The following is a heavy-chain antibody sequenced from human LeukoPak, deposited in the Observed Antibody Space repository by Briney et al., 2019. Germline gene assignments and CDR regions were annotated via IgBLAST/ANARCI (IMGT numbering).Heavy chain of an antibody. CDR2: INAENGDT. Sequence: GASVKVPCKASGYRFTGYNIDWVRQAPGQRPEWMGRINAENGDTKYSQKFQGRVTITRDTFASTSYMELSSLRSEDTAVYYCARDQYNVIDSWGQGTLVTVSS. J-gene: IGHJ4*02. D-gene: IGHD1-14*01. CDR1: GYRFTGYN. CDR3: ARDQYNVIDS. V-gene: IGHV1-3*01.